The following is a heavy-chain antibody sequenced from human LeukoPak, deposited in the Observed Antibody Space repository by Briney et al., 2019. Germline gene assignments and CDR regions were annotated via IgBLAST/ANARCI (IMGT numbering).Heavy chain of an antibody. CDR2: IKSDGSDP. J-gene: IGHJ4*02. V-gene: IGHV3-74*01. CDR1: GFTFSNYW. Sequence: GGSLRLSCAASGFTFSNYWMHWVRQGPGKGLVWVSRIKSDGSDPSYTDSVKARFIISRDNAKNSLSLQMDSLRAEDTAVYYCVRDGGVSGYDLLDYWGQGTLVTVSS. CDR3: VRDGGVSGYDLLDY. D-gene: IGHD5-12*01.